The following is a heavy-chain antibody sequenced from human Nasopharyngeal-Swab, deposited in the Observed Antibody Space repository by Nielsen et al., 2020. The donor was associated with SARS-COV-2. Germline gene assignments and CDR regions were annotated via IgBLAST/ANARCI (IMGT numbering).Heavy chain of an antibody. D-gene: IGHD5-18*01. Sequence: WIRQPPGKGLEWVSSISSSSSYTNYADSVKGRFTISRDNAKNSLYLQMNSLRAEDTAVYYCARDTATADYYYYYGMDVWGQGTTVTVSS. CDR2: ISSSSSYT. CDR3: ARDTATADYYYYYGMDV. V-gene: IGHV3-11*06. J-gene: IGHJ6*02.